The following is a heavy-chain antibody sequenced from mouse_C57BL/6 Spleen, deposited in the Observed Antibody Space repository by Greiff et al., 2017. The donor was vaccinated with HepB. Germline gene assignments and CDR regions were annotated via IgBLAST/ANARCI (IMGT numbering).Heavy chain of an antibody. CDR2: IDPSDSYT. V-gene: IGHV1-69*01. D-gene: IGHD4-1*02. J-gene: IGHJ3*01. Sequence: QVQLQQPGAELVMPGASVKLSCKASGYTFTSYWMHWVKQRPGQGLEWIGEIDPSDSYTNYNQKFKGKSTLTVDKSSSTAYMQLSSLTSEDSAVYYCARPQLGRGFAYWGQGTLVTVSA. CDR1: GYTFTSYW. CDR3: ARPQLGRGFAY.